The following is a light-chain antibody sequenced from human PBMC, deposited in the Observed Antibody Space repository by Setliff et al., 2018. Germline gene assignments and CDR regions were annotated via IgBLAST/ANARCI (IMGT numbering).Light chain of an antibody. V-gene: IGLV2-23*02. CDR1: SSDIGRYNY. J-gene: IGLJ1*01. CDR3: CSYAGSSTYV. Sequence: QSVLTQPPSASGSLGQSVTISCTGTSSDIGRYNYVSWYQQHPGKAPKLMIYDVTKWPSGVSNRFSGSKSGNTASQTISGLQAEDEADYYCCSYAGSSTYVFGTGTKVTVL. CDR2: DVT.